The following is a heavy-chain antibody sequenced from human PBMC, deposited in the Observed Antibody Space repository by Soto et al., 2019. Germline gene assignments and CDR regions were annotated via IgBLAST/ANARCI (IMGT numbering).Heavy chain of an antibody. D-gene: IGHD3-10*01. J-gene: IGHJ6*02. CDR3: ARDRGVRGVINTYGMDV. CDR2: IYYSGST. V-gene: IGHV4-30-4*01. CDR1: GGSISSGDYY. Sequence: SETLSLTCTVSGGSISSGDYYWSWIRQPPGKGLEWIGYIYYSGSTYYNPSLKSRVTISVDTSKNQFSLKLSSVTAADTAVYYCARDRGVRGVINTYGMDVWGQGTTVTVSS.